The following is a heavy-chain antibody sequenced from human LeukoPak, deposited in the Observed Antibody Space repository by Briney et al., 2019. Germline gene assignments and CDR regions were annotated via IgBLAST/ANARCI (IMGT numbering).Heavy chain of an antibody. Sequence: QSGGSLRLSCAASGFTFSSYSMNWVRQAPGKGLEWVANIKQDGSEKYYVDSVKGRFTISRDNAKNSLYLQMNSLRAEDTAVYYCARDSGYGWFDPWGQGTLVTVSS. V-gene: IGHV3-7*01. CDR1: GFTFSSYS. CDR2: IKQDGSEK. D-gene: IGHD3-22*01. CDR3: ARDSGYGWFDP. J-gene: IGHJ5*02.